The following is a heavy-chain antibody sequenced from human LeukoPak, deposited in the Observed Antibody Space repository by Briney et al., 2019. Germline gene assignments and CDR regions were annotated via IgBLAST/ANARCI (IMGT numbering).Heavy chain of an antibody. D-gene: IGHD4-17*01. CDR3: ARHRDYGDYLTGPFFDY. CDR2: ISYDGSNK. J-gene: IGHJ4*02. V-gene: IGHV3-30-3*01. Sequence: TGGSLRLSCAASGFTFSSYAMHWVRQAPGKGLEWVAVISYDGSNKYYADSVKGRFTISRDNSKNTLYLQMNSLRAEDTAVYYCARHRDYGDYLTGPFFDYWGQGTLVTVSS. CDR1: GFTFSSYA.